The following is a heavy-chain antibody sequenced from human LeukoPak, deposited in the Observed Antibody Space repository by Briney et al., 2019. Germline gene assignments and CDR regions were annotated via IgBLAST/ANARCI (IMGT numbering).Heavy chain of an antibody. J-gene: IGHJ4*02. Sequence: GRSLRLSCAASGFTFSSYGMHWVRQAPGKGLEWVAVISYDGSNKYYADSVKGRFTISRDNSKNTLYLQMNSLRAEDTAVYYCANPRYSSGWYPFDYWGQGTLVTVYS. D-gene: IGHD6-19*01. V-gene: IGHV3-30*18. CDR3: ANPRYSSGWYPFDY. CDR2: ISYDGSNK. CDR1: GFTFSSYG.